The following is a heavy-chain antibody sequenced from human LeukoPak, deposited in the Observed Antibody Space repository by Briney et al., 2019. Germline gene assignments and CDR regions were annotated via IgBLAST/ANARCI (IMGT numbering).Heavy chain of an antibody. CDR3: AKDLTAVAGDYFDY. J-gene: IGHJ4*02. CDR1: GFTFSSYG. CDR2: IRYDGSNK. D-gene: IGHD6-19*01. Sequence: PGGSLRLSCAASGFTFSSYGMHWVRQAPGKGLEWVAFIRYDGSNKYYADSVKGRFTISRDNSKNTLYLQMNSLRAEDTAVYYCAKDLTAVAGDYFDYWGQGTLVTVSS. V-gene: IGHV3-30*02.